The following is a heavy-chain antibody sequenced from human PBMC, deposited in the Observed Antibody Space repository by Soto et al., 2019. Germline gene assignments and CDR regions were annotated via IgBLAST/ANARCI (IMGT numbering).Heavy chain of an antibody. CDR3: ARDRDIVVVVAARYFDY. J-gene: IGHJ4*02. CDR2: ISAYNGNT. Sequence: ASVKVSCKASGYTFNSHGISWVRQAPGKGLEWMGWISAYNGNTNYAQKLQGRVTMTTDTSTSTAYMELRSLRSDDTAVYYCARDRDIVVVVAARYFDYWGQGTLVTVSS. CDR1: GYTFNSHG. V-gene: IGHV1-18*01. D-gene: IGHD2-15*01.